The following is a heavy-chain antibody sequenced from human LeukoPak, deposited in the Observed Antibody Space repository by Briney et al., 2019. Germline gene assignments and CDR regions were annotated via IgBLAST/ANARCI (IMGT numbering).Heavy chain of an antibody. D-gene: IGHD4-17*01. Sequence: SETLSLTCTVSGGSISSSTYYWGWIRQPPGRGLEWIASVSYTGSTTYNPSLKSRVTISVDTSKTQFSLKLSSATAADTAVYYCARSRKYGAVTTYSWFDPWGRGTLVIVSS. V-gene: IGHV4-39*01. CDR1: GGSISSSTYY. CDR2: VSYTGST. CDR3: ARSRKYGAVTTYSWFDP. J-gene: IGHJ5*02.